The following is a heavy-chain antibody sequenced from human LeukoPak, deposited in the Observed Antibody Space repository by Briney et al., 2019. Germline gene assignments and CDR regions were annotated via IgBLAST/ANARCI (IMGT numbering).Heavy chain of an antibody. CDR1: GGSISGYY. J-gene: IGHJ4*02. CDR3: ARDVGFAHY. Sequence: SETLSLTCTVSGGSISGYYWSWIRQPAGQGLEWIGRIYTSGITNYNPSLKSRVTMSVDTSKNQFSLKLSSVTAADTAMYYCARDVGFAHYWGQGTLVTVSS. D-gene: IGHD2-21*01. CDR2: IYTSGIT. V-gene: IGHV4-4*07.